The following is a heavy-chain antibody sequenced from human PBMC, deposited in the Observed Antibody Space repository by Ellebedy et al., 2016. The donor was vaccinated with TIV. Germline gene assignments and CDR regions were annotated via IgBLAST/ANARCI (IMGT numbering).Heavy chain of an antibody. Sequence: SETLSLXXTVSGGSVSSGSYYWSWIRQPPGKGLEWIGYIYYSGSTNYNPSLKSRVTISVDTSKNQFSLKLSSVTAADTAVYYCARAEVVAATPAWDYWGQGTLVTVSS. CDR1: GGSVSSGSYY. D-gene: IGHD2-15*01. J-gene: IGHJ4*02. CDR3: ARAEVVAATPAWDY. CDR2: IYYSGST. V-gene: IGHV4-61*01.